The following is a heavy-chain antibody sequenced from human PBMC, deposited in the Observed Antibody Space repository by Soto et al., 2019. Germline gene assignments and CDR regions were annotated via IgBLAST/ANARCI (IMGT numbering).Heavy chain of an antibody. J-gene: IGHJ6*02. Sequence: ASVKVSCKASGYTFTSYGISWVRQAPGQGLEWMGWISAYNGNTNYAQKLQGRVTMTTDTSTSTAYMELRSLRSDDTAVYYCARSNGGYYYYYGMDVWGQGTTVTVSS. CDR2: ISAYNGNT. CDR1: GYTFTSYG. CDR3: ARSNGGYYYYYGMDV. V-gene: IGHV1-18*01. D-gene: IGHD4-17*01.